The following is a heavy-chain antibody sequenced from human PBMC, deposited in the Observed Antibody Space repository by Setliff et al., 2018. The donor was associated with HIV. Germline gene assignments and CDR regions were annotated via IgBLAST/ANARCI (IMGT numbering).Heavy chain of an antibody. D-gene: IGHD6-6*01. CDR3: ARESARLEYFYS. V-gene: IGHV3-21*06. CDR2: ITTNSAYI. CDR1: GFTFSNYN. J-gene: IGHJ4*02. Sequence: PGGSLRLSCTASGFTFSNYNLNWVRQAPGKGLEWVSSITTNSAYIYYANSVKGRFTISRGNSKNSLFLQMNSLRAEDTAVYYCARESARLEYFYSWCQGTLVTVSS.